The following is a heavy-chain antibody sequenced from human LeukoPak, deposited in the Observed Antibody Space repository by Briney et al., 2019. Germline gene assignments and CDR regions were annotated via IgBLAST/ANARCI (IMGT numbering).Heavy chain of an antibody. CDR3: ARGDFWSGLLGFDP. D-gene: IGHD3-3*01. V-gene: IGHV4-59*12. CDR2: ISYSGST. Sequence: PSETLSLTCTVSGGSITSYHWSWIRQPPGKGLEWIGYISYSGSTNYNPSLKSRVTISIDTSKNQFSLKLSSVTAADTAVYYCARGDFWSGLLGFDPWGQGTLVTVSS. CDR1: GGSITSYH. J-gene: IGHJ5*02.